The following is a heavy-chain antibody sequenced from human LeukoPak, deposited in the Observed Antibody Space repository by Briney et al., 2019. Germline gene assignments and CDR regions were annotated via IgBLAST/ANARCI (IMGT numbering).Heavy chain of an antibody. CDR2: ISWDSGSV. Sequence: PGGSLRLSCAASGFTFDDYAMHWVRQAPGKGLEWVSGISWDSGSVGYADSVKGRFTLSRDNAKKSLYLQMNSLRVEDTALYYCAKASVNWGYGGGDCFDYWGPGTLVTVSS. D-gene: IGHD7-27*01. J-gene: IGHJ4*02. CDR3: AKASVNWGYGGGDCFDY. CDR1: GFTFDDYA. V-gene: IGHV3-9*01.